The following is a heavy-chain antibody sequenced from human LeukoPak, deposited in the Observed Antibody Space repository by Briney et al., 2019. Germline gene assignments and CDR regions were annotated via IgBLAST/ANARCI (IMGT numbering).Heavy chain of an antibody. Sequence: GASVKVSCKASGYTFTSYGNSWGQQAPGQGLERMGWSSAYNGNTNYAQKLQGRVTMTTDTSTSTAYMELRSLRSDDTAVYYCARIDGSGYFDYWGQGTLVTVSS. CDR1: GYTFTSYG. CDR2: SSAYNGNT. CDR3: ARIDGSGYFDY. J-gene: IGHJ4*02. V-gene: IGHV1-18*01. D-gene: IGHD3-22*01.